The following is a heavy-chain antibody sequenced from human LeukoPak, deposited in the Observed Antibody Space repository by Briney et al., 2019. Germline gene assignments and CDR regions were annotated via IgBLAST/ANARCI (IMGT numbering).Heavy chain of an antibody. CDR1: GDSISSARNY. V-gene: IGHV4-39*07. Sequence: PSETLSLTCSVSGDSISSARNYWGWIRQSPGKGLEWLASVYSSGSTHSNPSLTSRVSISIDMSKNQFSLKLSSVTAADTAVYYCAREGYCGGDCYSGAFDIWGQGTMVTVSS. CDR3: AREGYCGGDCYSGAFDI. CDR2: VYSSGST. D-gene: IGHD2-21*02. J-gene: IGHJ3*02.